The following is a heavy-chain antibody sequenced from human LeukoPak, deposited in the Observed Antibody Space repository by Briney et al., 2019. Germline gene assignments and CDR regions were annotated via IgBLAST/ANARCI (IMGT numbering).Heavy chain of an antibody. CDR2: ISSDGSNR. D-gene: IGHD6-19*01. CDR1: GFTFTFSRFA. CDR3: AKGAGGWYFDY. J-gene: IGHJ4*02. V-gene: IGHV3-30-3*01. Sequence: GSLRLSCAASGFTFTFSRFAMHWVRQAPGKGLEWLAVISSDGSNRYYADSVKGRFTLSRDNSEDTLYLQMNSLKPEDTAVYFCAKGAGGWYFDYWGQGTLVTVSS.